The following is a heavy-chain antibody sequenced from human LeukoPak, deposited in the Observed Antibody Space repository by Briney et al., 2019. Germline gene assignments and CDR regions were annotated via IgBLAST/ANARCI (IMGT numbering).Heavy chain of an antibody. D-gene: IGHD1-26*01. Sequence: GESLKISFKGSGYTFSTNWIGWVRQMPGNGLEWMGIIYPSDSDTTYSPSFQGQVTISVDKSISTAYLQWRSLKASDTAMYYCARIYGRNFDHWGQGTLVTVSS. CDR1: GYTFSTNW. CDR3: ARIYGRNFDH. J-gene: IGHJ4*02. CDR2: IYPSDSDT. V-gene: IGHV5-51*01.